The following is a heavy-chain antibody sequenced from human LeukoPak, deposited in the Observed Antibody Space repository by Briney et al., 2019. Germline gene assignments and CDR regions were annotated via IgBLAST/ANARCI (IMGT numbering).Heavy chain of an antibody. CDR3: ARGGHIYGFGSDY. CDR1: GYTFTRYD. J-gene: IGHJ4*02. Sequence: ASVKVSCKASGYTFTRYDINWVRQATGQGLEWMGWMNPNSGNTGYAQKFQGRITMTRNTSINTAYMELSSLRSEDTAVYYCARGGHIYGFGSDYWGQGTLVTVSS. CDR2: MNPNSGNT. V-gene: IGHV1-8*01. D-gene: IGHD5-18*01.